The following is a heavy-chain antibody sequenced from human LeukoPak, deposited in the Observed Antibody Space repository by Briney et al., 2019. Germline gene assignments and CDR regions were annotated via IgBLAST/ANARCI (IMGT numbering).Heavy chain of an antibody. J-gene: IGHJ4*02. CDR2: VYYSGST. Sequence: WETLSLTCTISGVSISSYYWSWIRQPPGKGLEWIGYVYYSGSTNYNPSLKSRVTISVDTSKNQFSLKLSSVTAADTAVYYCARGGSYYDSSGYPPVYFDYWGQGTLVTVSS. CDR1: GVSISSYY. CDR3: ARGGSYYDSSGYPPVYFDY. D-gene: IGHD3-22*01. V-gene: IGHV4-59*01.